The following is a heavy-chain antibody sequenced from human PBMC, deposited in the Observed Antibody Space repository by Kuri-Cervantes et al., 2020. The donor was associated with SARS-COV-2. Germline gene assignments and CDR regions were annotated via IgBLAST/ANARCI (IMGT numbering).Heavy chain of an antibody. V-gene: IGHV1-69*05. D-gene: IGHD2-2*01. CDR1: GGTFSSYA. CDR3: ARDTLTTVVPAAPGDWFDP. J-gene: IGHJ5*02. Sequence: SVKVSCKASGGTFSSYAISWVRQAPGQGLEWVGGITPMFATANYAQKLQGRVTMTTDTSTSTAYMELRSLRSDDTAVYYCARDTLTTVVPAAPGDWFDPWGQGTLVTVSS. CDR2: ITPMFATA.